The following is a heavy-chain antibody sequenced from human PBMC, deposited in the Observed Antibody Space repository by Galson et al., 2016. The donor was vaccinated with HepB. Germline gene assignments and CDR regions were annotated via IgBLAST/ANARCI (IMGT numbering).Heavy chain of an antibody. D-gene: IGHD6-19*01. J-gene: IGHJ4*02. V-gene: IGHV3-23*01. CDR1: GLTFSSCA. CDR3: AKGDKVTGWDS. CDR2: VSGSGTNT. Sequence: SLRLSCAASGLTFSSCAMYWVHQAPGKGLEWVSAVSGSGTNTYHANSVKGRFTVSRDNSKNTLYLQMNSLRAEDTAVYYCAKGDKVTGWDSWGQGTLVAVSS.